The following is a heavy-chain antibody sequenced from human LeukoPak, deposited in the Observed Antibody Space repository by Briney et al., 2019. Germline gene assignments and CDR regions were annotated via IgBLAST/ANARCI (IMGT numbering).Heavy chain of an antibody. J-gene: IGHJ4*02. CDR2: MYSDGDT. CDR3: ARGEGGILAAPEDC. V-gene: IGHV3-53*01. Sequence: GGSLRLSCAASGFAVSSNYMSWVRQAPGKGPDWVSVMYSDGDTYYAGSVKGRFTISRSNSENTLYLQMNSLRPEDTAVYYCARGEGGILAAPEDCWGQGTLVTVSS. D-gene: IGHD6-13*01. CDR1: GFAVSSNY.